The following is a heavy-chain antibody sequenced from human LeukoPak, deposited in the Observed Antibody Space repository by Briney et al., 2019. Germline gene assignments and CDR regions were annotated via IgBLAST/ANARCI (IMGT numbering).Heavy chain of an antibody. D-gene: IGHD6-6*01. CDR2: MNPRSGGT. V-gene: IGHV1-8*02. CDR1: GYTFSNYD. Sequence: ASVKVSCKASGYTFSNYDINWVRLVAGHGLEWMGWMNPRSGGTGYAQKFQGRVTITRDTSINTAYMELSSLTSDDTALYYCARGTSSSWGGGDDYWGQGTLVTVSS. CDR3: ARGTSSSWGGGDDY. J-gene: IGHJ4*02.